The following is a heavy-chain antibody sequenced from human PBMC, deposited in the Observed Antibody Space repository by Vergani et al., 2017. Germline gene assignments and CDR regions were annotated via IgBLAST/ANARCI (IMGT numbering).Heavy chain of an antibody. V-gene: IGHV1-69*01. CDR1: GGTFSSYA. CDR3: AGVGYCSGGSCYSRWWYFDL. CDR2: IIPIFGTA. Sequence: QVQLVQSGAEVKKPGSSVKVSCKASGGTFSSYAISWVRQAPGQGLEWMGGIIPIFGTANYAQKFQGRVTITADESTSTAYMELSSLRSEDTAVYYCAGVGYCSGGSCYSRWWYFDLWGRGTLVTVSS. D-gene: IGHD2-15*01. J-gene: IGHJ2*01.